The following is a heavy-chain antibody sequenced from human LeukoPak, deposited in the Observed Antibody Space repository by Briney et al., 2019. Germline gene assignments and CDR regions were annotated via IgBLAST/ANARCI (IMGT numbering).Heavy chain of an antibody. CDR1: GASFTNYY. J-gene: IGHJ4*02. D-gene: IGHD3-3*01. V-gene: IGHV4-34*01. CDR3: ARGRRDIRFLEWLSETYYFDY. Sequence: SETLSLTCAVYGASFTNYYWSWIRQPPGKGLEWIGEINHSGNSKYNPSLKSRVTISVDTSKNQFSLKLSSVTAADTAVYYCARGRRDIRFLEWLSETYYFDYWGQGTLVTVSS. CDR2: INHSGNS.